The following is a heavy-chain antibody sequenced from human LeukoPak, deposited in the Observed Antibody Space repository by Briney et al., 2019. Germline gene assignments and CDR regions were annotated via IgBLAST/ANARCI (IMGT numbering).Heavy chain of an antibody. V-gene: IGHV1-3*03. CDR2: INTGNGHT. CDR1: GYTFTTYT. J-gene: IGHJ5*02. Sequence: ASVKVSCKASGYTFTTYTIHWVRQAPGQRLEWMGWINTGNGHTKYSQEFQDRVTITRDTSASTAYMELSSLTSYDMAIYFCTRGAKFRFYGSGTYYTSLPFDPWGQGTLVTVSS. D-gene: IGHD3-10*01. CDR3: TRGAKFRFYGSGTYYTSLPFDP.